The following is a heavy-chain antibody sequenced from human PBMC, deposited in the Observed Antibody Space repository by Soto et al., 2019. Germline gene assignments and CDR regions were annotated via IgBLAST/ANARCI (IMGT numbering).Heavy chain of an antibody. V-gene: IGHV3-33*01. Sequence: HPGGSLRLSCAASGFTFSSYGMHWVRQAPGKGLEWVAVIWYDGSNKYYADSVKGRFTISRDNSKNTLYLQMNSLRAEDTAVYYCARESGYSYGYNYYGMDVWGQGTTVTVSS. D-gene: IGHD5-18*01. J-gene: IGHJ6*02. CDR2: IWYDGSNK. CDR3: ARESGYSYGYNYYGMDV. CDR1: GFTFSSYG.